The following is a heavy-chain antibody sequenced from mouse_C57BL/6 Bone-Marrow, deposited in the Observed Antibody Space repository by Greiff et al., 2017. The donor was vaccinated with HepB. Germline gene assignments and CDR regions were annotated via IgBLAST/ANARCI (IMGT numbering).Heavy chain of an antibody. CDR3: ARGDTTVPHWYFDV. J-gene: IGHJ1*03. CDR1: GFTFSDYG. V-gene: IGHV5-17*01. Sequence: EVKVVESGGGLVKPGGSLKLSCAASGFTFSDYGMHWVRQAPEKGLEWVAYISSGSSTIYYADTVKGRFTISRDNAKKTLFLQMTSLRSEDTAMYYCARGDTTVPHWYFDVWGTGTTVTVSS. CDR2: ISSGSSTI. D-gene: IGHD1-1*01.